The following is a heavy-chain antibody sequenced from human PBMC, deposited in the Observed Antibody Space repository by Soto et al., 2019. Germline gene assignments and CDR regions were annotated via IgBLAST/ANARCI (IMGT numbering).Heavy chain of an antibody. Sequence: GGSLILSCAASGFTFSSYSMNWVRQAPGKGLEWVSYISSSSSTIYYAAPVKGRFTISRDDSKNTLYLQMNSLKTEDTAVYYCTTPYCSGGSCYSVYYGMDVWGQGTTVTVSS. CDR2: ISSSSSTI. J-gene: IGHJ6*02. CDR3: TTPYCSGGSCYSVYYGMDV. V-gene: IGHV3-48*01. D-gene: IGHD2-15*01. CDR1: GFTFSSYS.